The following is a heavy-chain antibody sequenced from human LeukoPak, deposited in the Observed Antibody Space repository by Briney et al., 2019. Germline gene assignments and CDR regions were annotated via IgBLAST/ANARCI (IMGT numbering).Heavy chain of an antibody. D-gene: IGHD3-3*01. CDR1: GFTFSSYA. Sequence: GGSLRLSCAASGFTFSSYAMHWVRQAPGKGLEWVTVILNDGSNKYYADSVKGRFTISRDNSKNTLYLQMNSLRAEDTAVYYCARGDTIFGVVTPPFDYWGQGTLVTVSS. J-gene: IGHJ4*02. V-gene: IGHV3-30*04. CDR3: ARGDTIFGVVTPPFDY. CDR2: ILNDGSNK.